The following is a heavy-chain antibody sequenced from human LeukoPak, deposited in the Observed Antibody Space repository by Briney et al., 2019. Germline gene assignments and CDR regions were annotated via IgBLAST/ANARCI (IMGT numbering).Heavy chain of an antibody. J-gene: IGHJ3*02. V-gene: IGHV4-39*07. CDR2: IYHSGTT. CDR3: ARGSLNWNLPIHSDAFDI. D-gene: IGHD1-7*01. Sequence: SETLSLTCTVSGGSISSSSFYWGWIRQPPGKGLEWIGSIYHSGTTYYNPSLKSRVTISVDTSKNQFSLNLSSVTAADTAVYYCARGSLNWNLPIHSDAFDIWGQGTMVTVSS. CDR1: GGSISSSSFY.